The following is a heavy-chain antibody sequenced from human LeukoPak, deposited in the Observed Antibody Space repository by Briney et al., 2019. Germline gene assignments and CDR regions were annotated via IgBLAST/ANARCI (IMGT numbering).Heavy chain of an antibody. Sequence: QPGGSLRLSCAASGFAFSGYAMSLVRQAPGKGLEWVSVTSGSGGNPYYADSVKGRFTISRDNSKNTLYLHMNSLRAEDTALYYCAKETGIILVRGAVDYWGQGTLVTVSS. CDR3: AKETGIILVRGAVDY. V-gene: IGHV3-23*01. CDR1: GFAFSGYA. J-gene: IGHJ4*02. D-gene: IGHD3-10*01. CDR2: TSGSGGNP.